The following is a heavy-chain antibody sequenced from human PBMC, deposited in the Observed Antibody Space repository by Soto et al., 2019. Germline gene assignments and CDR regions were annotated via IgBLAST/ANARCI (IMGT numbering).Heavy chain of an antibody. CDR1: GSSMSSYY. Sequence: SETLSLTCTVAGSSMSSYYWSWIRQPPGKGLEWIGYIYYSGSTNYNPSLKSRVTMSVDTPKNQFSLKLSSVTAADTAVYYCARRGYGPGFPYYYGMDVWGQGTTVTSP. CDR3: ARRGYGPGFPYYYGMDV. J-gene: IGHJ6*02. D-gene: IGHD3-10*01. CDR2: IYYSGST. V-gene: IGHV4-59*01.